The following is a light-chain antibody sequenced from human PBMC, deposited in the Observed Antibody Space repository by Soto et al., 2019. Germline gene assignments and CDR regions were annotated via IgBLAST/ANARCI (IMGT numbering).Light chain of an antibody. CDR1: QSISNH. J-gene: IGKJ1*01. CDR2: AAS. V-gene: IGKV1-39*01. Sequence: EIQMTQSPSSLSESVKYRVISTCRSSQSISNHLNWYQQKPGKAPKLLIFAASSLQSGVPSRFSGSRSGPDFTLTISSLQPEDFETYYCQQSYSSPPTFGQGTKVDIK. CDR3: QQSYSSPPT.